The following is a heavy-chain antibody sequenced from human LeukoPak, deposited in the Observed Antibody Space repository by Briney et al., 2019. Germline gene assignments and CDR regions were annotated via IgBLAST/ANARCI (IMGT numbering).Heavy chain of an antibody. D-gene: IGHD2-2*01. CDR3: ARGGCISCYPGYYYYGMDV. V-gene: IGHV3-53*01. CDR2: IYSGGST. Sequence: GGSLRLSCAASGFTFSSNYMSWVRQAPGKGLEWVSVIYSGGSTYYSDSVRGGCTISSDNSKNTLYLQINSLRAEDTAVYYCARGGCISCYPGYYYYGMDVWGQGTTVTVSS. J-gene: IGHJ6*02. CDR1: GFTFSSNY.